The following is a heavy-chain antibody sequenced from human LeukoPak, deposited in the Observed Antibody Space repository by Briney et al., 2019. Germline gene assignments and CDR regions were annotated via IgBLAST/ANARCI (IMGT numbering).Heavy chain of an antibody. J-gene: IGHJ4*02. CDR2: ISAYNGNT. D-gene: IGHD5-18*01. Sequence: GASVKVSCKASGYTFTSYGISWVRQAPGQGLEWMGWISAYNGNTNYAQKLQGRVTMTTDTSTSTAYMELRSLRSDDTAVYYCARYTAMVKVDREFDYWGQGTLVTVSS. CDR1: GYTFTSYG. V-gene: IGHV1-18*01. CDR3: ARYTAMVKVDREFDY.